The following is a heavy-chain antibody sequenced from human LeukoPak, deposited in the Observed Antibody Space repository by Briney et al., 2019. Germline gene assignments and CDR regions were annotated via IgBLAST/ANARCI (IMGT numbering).Heavy chain of an antibody. V-gene: IGHV1-8*01. Sequence: ASVKVSCKASGYTFTNYDINWVRQATGQGLEWMGWMNPNSGNTGYAQKFQGRVTMTRNASISTAYMELSSLKSQDTAVYYCARLLYSSSWYPLGYWGQGTLVAVSS. CDR2: MNPNSGNT. J-gene: IGHJ4*02. D-gene: IGHD6-13*01. CDR1: GYTFTNYD. CDR3: ARLLYSSSWYPLGY.